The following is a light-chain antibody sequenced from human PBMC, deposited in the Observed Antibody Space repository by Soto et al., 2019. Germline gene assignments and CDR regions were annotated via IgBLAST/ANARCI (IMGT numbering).Light chain of an antibody. CDR1: SSDVGGYNY. CDR3: SSYTSSSTYV. V-gene: IGLV2-14*01. Sequence: QSVLTQPASVSGSPGQSITISCTGTSSDVGGYNYVSWYLQHPGKAPRLLIYDVSNRPSGVSIRFSGSKSGNTASLTISGRQAEDEADYYCSSYTSSSTYVFGTGTKVTVL. CDR2: DVS. J-gene: IGLJ1*01.